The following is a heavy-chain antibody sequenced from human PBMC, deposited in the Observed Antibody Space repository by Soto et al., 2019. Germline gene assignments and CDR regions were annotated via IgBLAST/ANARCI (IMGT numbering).Heavy chain of an antibody. CDR1: GFSISSYY. J-gene: IGHJ5*02. Sequence: PSETLSLTCTVSGFSISSYYWSWIRQPPGKGLEWIGYIDYTGSTNYKPSLKSRVTISVDKSKNQFSLKLNSVTAADTAVYYCARPLHPMMVGGPTWSAPGGKGTLVPVPP. CDR3: ARPLHPMMVGGPTWSAP. CDR2: IDYTGST. D-gene: IGHD3-10*01. V-gene: IGHV4-59*12.